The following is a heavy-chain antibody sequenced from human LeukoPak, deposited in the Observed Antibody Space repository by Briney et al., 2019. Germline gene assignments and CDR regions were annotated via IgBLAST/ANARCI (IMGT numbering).Heavy chain of an antibody. V-gene: IGHV4-34*01. Sequence: SETLSLTCAVYGGSFSGYYWSWIRQPPGKGLEWIGEISHSGSTNYNPSLKSRVTISVDTSKNQFSLKLSSVTAADTAVYYCARGPYDFWSGYPPVGYYYYYYGMDVWGQGTTVTVSS. CDR1: GGSFSGYY. CDR2: ISHSGST. J-gene: IGHJ6*02. D-gene: IGHD3-3*01. CDR3: ARGPYDFWSGYPPVGYYYYYYGMDV.